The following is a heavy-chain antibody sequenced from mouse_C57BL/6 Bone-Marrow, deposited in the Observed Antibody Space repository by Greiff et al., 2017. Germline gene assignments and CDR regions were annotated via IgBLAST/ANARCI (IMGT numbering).Heavy chain of an antibody. Sequence: QVQLQQSGAELARPGASVKLSCKASGYTFTSYGISWVKQRTGQGLEWIGEIYPRSGNTYYNEKFKGKATRTADKSSSTASMELRSLTSEDSAVYFCAREDYYLDYWGQGTTLTVSS. V-gene: IGHV1-81*01. CDR2: IYPRSGNT. CDR3: AREDYYLDY. CDR1: GYTFTSYG. J-gene: IGHJ2*01.